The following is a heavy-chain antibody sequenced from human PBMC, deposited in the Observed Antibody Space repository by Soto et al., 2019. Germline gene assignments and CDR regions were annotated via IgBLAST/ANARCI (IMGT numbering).Heavy chain of an antibody. CDR1: GGTFSSYA. J-gene: IGHJ6*02. Sequence: QVQLVQSGAEVQKPGSSVKVSCKASGGTFSSYAISWVRQAPGQGLEWMGGIIPIFGTANYAQKFQGRVTITADESTSTAYMELSSLRSEDTAVYYCARQGSRTYYYDSSGYYYGMDVWGQGTTVTVSS. D-gene: IGHD3-22*01. CDR3: ARQGSRTYYYDSSGYYYGMDV. V-gene: IGHV1-69*01. CDR2: IIPIFGTA.